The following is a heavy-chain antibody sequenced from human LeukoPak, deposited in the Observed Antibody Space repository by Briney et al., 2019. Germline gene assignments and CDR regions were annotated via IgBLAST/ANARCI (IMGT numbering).Heavy chain of an antibody. Sequence: GSSVKVSCKASGYTFTSYDINWVRQATGQGLEWMGWMNPNSGNTGYAQKFQGRVTMTRNTSISTAYMELSSLRSEGTAVYYCARDLAKGWLAYNDYWGQGTLVTVSS. D-gene: IGHD6-19*01. J-gene: IGHJ4*02. CDR1: GYTFTSYD. CDR2: MNPNSGNT. CDR3: ARDLAKGWLAYNDY. V-gene: IGHV1-8*01.